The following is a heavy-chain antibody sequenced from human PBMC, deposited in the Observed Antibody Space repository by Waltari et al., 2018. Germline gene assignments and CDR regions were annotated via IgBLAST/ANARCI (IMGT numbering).Heavy chain of an antibody. J-gene: IGHJ3*02. CDR2: IIPLFGKT. V-gene: IGHV1-69*01. D-gene: IGHD6-13*01. CDR1: GGSFRNYA. Sequence: QVQLLQSGAEVKKPGSSVKVSCKASGGSFRNYAIRWGRQAPGQGLEWMGGIIPLFGKTNYAQKFQGRLTITADESTTIAYMDLSSLRFEDTAVYYCARGSYSSSWFNLKAFHIWGQGTMVTVSS. CDR3: ARGSYSSSWFNLKAFHI.